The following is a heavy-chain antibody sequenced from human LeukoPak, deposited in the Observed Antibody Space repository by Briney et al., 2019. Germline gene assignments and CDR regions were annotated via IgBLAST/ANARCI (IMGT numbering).Heavy chain of an antibody. CDR3: ARDHYSSASIVFDY. V-gene: IGHV3-7*01. Sequence: GGSLRLSCAAYGFTFSSYWMSWVRQAPGKGLEGVANIKQDGSEKNYVDSVKGRFTISRDNVKNSLYLQMNSLRVEDTALYYCARDHYSSASIVFDYWGQGTLVTVSS. CDR2: IKQDGSEK. D-gene: IGHD6-6*01. CDR1: GFTFSSYW. J-gene: IGHJ4*02.